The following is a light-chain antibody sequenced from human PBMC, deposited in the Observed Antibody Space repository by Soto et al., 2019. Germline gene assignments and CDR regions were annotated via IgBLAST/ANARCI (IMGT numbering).Light chain of an antibody. J-gene: IGLJ3*02. Sequence: QSVLTQPPSVSGAPGQRVTISCTGSSSNIGAGYVHWYQQLPGTAPKLLIYGNSNRPSGVPGRFSGSKSGTSASLAITGLQAEDEAEYYCQSYDSSLSGSVFGGGTKGTVL. CDR2: GNS. CDR3: QSYDSSLSGSV. V-gene: IGLV1-40*01. CDR1: SSNIGAGY.